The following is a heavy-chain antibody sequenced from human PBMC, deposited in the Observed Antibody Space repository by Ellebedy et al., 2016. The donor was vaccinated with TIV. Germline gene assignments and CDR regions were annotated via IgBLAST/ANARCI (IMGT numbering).Heavy chain of an antibody. V-gene: IGHV1-46*02. D-gene: IGHD3-10*01. Sequence: AASVKVSCKTSGYTFNAYNIHWVRQAPGQGLEWLGIFSPGGGVTTYAQKLQGRVTMTSDTSTSTVYMELTSLRSDDTAVYFCAVARGIRGVFWGQGTLVTVSS. CDR3: AVARGIRGVF. J-gene: IGHJ4*02. CDR2: FSPGGGVT. CDR1: GYTFNAYN.